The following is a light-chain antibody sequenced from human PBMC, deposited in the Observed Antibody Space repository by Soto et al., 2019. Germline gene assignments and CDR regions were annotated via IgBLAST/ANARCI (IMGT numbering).Light chain of an antibody. J-gene: IGKJ2*01. Sequence: DIVMTQSPDSLAVSLGERATINCKSSQSVLTSSNSKNYLAGYQQKPGQPPKMLIYWASTRESGVPDRFSGSGSGTDFTLTISSLQAEDVALYYCHQYYRIPPHTFGQGTKLEIK. CDR1: QSVLTSSNSKNY. CDR3: HQYYRIPPHT. V-gene: IGKV4-1*01. CDR2: WAS.